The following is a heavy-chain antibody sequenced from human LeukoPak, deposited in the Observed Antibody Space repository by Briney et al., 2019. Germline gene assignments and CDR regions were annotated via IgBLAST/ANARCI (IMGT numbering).Heavy chain of an antibody. J-gene: IGHJ4*02. V-gene: IGHV4-39*07. CDR3: AGLGPGPDPSYYFDY. Sequence: SETLSLTCTVSGGSISSSSYYWGWIRQPPGKGLEWIGSIYYSGSTYYNPSLKSRVTISVDTSKNQFSLKLSSVTAADTAVYYCAGLGPGPDPSYYFDYWGQGTLVTASS. CDR1: GGSISSSSYY. D-gene: IGHD3-16*02. CDR2: IYYSGST.